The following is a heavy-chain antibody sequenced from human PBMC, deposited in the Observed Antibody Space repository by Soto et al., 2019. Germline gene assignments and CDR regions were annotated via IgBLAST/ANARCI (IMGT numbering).Heavy chain of an antibody. Sequence: GESLKISFKGSGYSFTSYWIGWVRQMPGKGLEWMGIIYPGDSDTRYSPSFQGQVTISADKSISTAYPQWSSLKASDTAMYYCATGTIFGVVMTYGMDVWGQGTTVTVSS. D-gene: IGHD3-3*01. J-gene: IGHJ6*02. CDR2: IYPGDSDT. CDR1: GYSFTSYW. CDR3: ATGTIFGVVMTYGMDV. V-gene: IGHV5-51*01.